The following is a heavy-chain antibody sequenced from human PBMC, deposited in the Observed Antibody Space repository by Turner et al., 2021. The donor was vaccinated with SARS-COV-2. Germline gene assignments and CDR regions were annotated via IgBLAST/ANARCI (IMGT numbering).Heavy chain of an antibody. J-gene: IGHJ6*02. Sequence: VQLQESGPGLVKPSETLPLTCIVSGDSTTTYYWIWLRQSPGKGLEGIGYIYYSGTTNYNPSLRSRVTMSVDTSKNHFFLKLNSVTAADTAVYYCATEAKGPNGRGSPYGMDVWGQGTTVTVSS. V-gene: IGHV4-59*01. CDR1: GDSTTTYY. CDR2: IYYSGTT. D-gene: IGHD3-10*01. CDR3: ATEAKGPNGRGSPYGMDV.